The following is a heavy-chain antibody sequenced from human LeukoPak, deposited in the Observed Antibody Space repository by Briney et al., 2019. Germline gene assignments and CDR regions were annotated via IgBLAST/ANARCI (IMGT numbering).Heavy chain of an antibody. J-gene: IGHJ4*02. V-gene: IGHV3-30*02. Sequence: PGGSLRLSCAASGFPFSDYVMHWVRQAPGKGLEWVAVIRYDGNNKYYADSVKGRFTISRDNSKNTLYLQMNSLRAEDTAVYYCAKSSRVVVAAPFDYWGQGTLVTVSS. D-gene: IGHD2-15*01. CDR2: IRYDGNNK. CDR1: GFPFSDYV. CDR3: AKSSRVVVAAPFDY.